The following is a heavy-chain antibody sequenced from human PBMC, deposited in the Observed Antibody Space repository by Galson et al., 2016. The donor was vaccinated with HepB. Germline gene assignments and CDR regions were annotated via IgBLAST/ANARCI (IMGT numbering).Heavy chain of an antibody. J-gene: IGHJ4*02. Sequence: SVKVSCKVSGYTLTELSVHWVRQAPGKGLEWMGDFDPEDGETIYAQKFQGRITMTEDTSTDTAYMELSSLRSEDTAVYYCATLYYFVSGTEGSLDYWGQGTLVTVSS. CDR3: ATLYYFVSGTEGSLDY. CDR1: GYTLTELS. D-gene: IGHD3-10*01. CDR2: FDPEDGET. V-gene: IGHV1-24*01.